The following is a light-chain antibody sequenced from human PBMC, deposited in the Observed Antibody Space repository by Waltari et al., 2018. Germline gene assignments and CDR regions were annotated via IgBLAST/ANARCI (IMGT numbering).Light chain of an antibody. V-gene: IGLV2-14*03. CDR1: SSDVGGYNY. CDR2: DVS. CDR3: SSYTSSSTYV. J-gene: IGLJ1*01. Sequence: QSALTQPASVSGSPGQSLPISCPGTSSDVGGYNYVSWYQQHPGKAPKLMIYDVSNRPSGVSNRCSGSKSGNTASLTISGLQAEDEADYYCSSYTSSSTYVFGTGTKVTVL.